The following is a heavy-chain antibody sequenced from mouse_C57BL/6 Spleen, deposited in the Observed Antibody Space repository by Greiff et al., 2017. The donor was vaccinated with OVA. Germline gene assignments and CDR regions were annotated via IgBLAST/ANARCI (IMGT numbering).Heavy chain of an antibody. Sequence: VQLQQSGPELVKPGASVKISCKASGYAFSSSWMNWVKQRPGKGLEWIGRIYPGDGDTNYNGKFKGKATLTADKSSSTAYMQLSSLTSEDSAVYFCARSAGYYYGSTPFDYWGQGTTLTVSS. CDR1: GYAFSSSW. CDR3: ARSAGYYYGSTPFDY. J-gene: IGHJ2*01. D-gene: IGHD1-1*01. CDR2: IYPGDGDT. V-gene: IGHV1-82*01.